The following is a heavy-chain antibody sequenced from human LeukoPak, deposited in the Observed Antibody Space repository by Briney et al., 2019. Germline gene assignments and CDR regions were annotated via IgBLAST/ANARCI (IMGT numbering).Heavy chain of an antibody. J-gene: IGHJ6*03. D-gene: IGHD2-15*01. V-gene: IGHV1-2*02. Sequence: AASVKVSCKASGYTFTGYYMHWVRQAPGQGLEWIGWINPNSGGTNYAQKFQGRVTMTRDTSISTAYMELSRLRSDDTALYYCARDRGVDYCSGGSCSHYYYYMDVWGKGTTVTISS. CDR1: GYTFTGYY. CDR2: INPNSGGT. CDR3: ARDRGVDYCSGGSCSHYYYYMDV.